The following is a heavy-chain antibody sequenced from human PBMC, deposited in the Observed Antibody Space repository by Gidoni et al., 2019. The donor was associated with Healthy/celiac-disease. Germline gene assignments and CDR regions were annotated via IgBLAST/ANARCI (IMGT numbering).Heavy chain of an antibody. V-gene: IGHV3-15*01. CDR1: GFTFSNAW. D-gene: IGHD1-26*01. J-gene: IGHJ3*02. Sequence: EVQLVESGGCLVKPGGSLRLSCAASGFTFSNAWMSWVRQAPGKGLEWVGRIKSKTDGGTTDYAAPVKGRFTISRDDSKNTLYLQMNSLKTEDTAVYYCTSQYSGSYSDAFDIWGQGTMVTVSS. CDR3: TSQYSGSYSDAFDI. CDR2: IKSKTDGGTT.